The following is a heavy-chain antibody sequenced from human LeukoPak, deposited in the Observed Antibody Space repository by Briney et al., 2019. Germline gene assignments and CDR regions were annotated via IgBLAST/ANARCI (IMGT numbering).Heavy chain of an antibody. J-gene: IGHJ4*02. D-gene: IGHD4-17*01. CDR3: VRGSYGAYDY. CDR2: ISSSSSYI. CDR1: GFTFSSYS. Sequence: AGGSLRLSCAASGFTFSSYSMNWVRQAPGKGLEWVSSISSSSSYIYYADSVKGRFTVSRDNAKYSLYLQMNSLRAEDTAVYYCVRGSYGAYDYWGQGSLVTVSS. V-gene: IGHV3-21*01.